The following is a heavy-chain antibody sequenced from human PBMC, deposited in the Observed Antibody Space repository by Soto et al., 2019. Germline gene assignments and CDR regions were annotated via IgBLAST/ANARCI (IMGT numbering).Heavy chain of an antibody. J-gene: IGHJ5*02. Sequence: GASVKVSCKASGGTFSSYAISWVRQAPGQGLEWMGGIIPIFGTANYAQKFQGRVTITADESTSTAYMELSSLRSEDTAVYYCARDVYRGYDIEYNWFDPWGQGTLVTVSS. CDR1: GGTFSSYA. V-gene: IGHV1-69*13. D-gene: IGHD5-12*01. CDR3: ARDVYRGYDIEYNWFDP. CDR2: IIPIFGTA.